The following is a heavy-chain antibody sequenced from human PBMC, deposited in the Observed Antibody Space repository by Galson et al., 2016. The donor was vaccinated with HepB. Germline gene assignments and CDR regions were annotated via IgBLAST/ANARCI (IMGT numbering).Heavy chain of an antibody. CDR3: AIPFDWPNYYFDY. D-gene: IGHD3-9*01. CDR2: IFTDDSDA. CDR1: GYNFTTHW. V-gene: IGHV5-51*01. J-gene: IGHJ4*02. Sequence: QSGAEVKKPGESLKISCKGSGYNFTTHWICWVRQMPGKGLEWMGLIFTDDSDARYSPSFPGQVPISDDKSLKPAYLQWSSLKASDTGMYFWAIPFDWPNYYFDYWGQGTLVTVAS.